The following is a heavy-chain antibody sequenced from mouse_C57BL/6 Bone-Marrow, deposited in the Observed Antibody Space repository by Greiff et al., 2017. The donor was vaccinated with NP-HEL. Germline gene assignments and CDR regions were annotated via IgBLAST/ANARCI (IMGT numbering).Heavy chain of an antibody. D-gene: IGHD2-3*01. Sequence: EVQGVESGGGLVKPGGSLKLSCAASGFTFSSYAMSWVRQTPEKRLEWVATISDGGSYTYYPDNVKGRFTISRDNAKNNLYLQMSHLKSEDTAMYYCARDRISIYDGYYYYFDYWGQGTTLTVSS. CDR1: GFTFSSYA. J-gene: IGHJ2*01. CDR2: ISDGGSYT. V-gene: IGHV5-4*01. CDR3: ARDRISIYDGYYYYFDY.